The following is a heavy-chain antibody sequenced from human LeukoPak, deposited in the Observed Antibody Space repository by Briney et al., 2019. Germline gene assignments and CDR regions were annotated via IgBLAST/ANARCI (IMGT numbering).Heavy chain of an antibody. CDR1: GGSISSGGYS. D-gene: IGHD3-22*01. CDR2: IYHSGST. J-gene: IGHJ4*02. CDR3: ARVNYDSSGYAYYFDY. Sequence: SETLFLTCAVSGGSISSGGYSWSWIRQPPGKGLEWIGYIYHSGSTYYNPSLKSRVTISVDRSKNQFSLKLSSVTAADTAVYYCARVNYDSSGYAYYFDYWGQGTLVTVSS. V-gene: IGHV4-30-2*01.